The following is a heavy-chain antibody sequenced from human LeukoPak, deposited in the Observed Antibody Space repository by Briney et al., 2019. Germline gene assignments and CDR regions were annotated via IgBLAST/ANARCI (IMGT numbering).Heavy chain of an antibody. Sequence: PSETLSLTCTVSGGSISSGGYYWSWIRQHPGKGLEWIGYIYYSGSTYYNPSLKSRVTILVDTSKNQFSLKLSSVTAADTAVYYCARGGYSSSWYSPQAHNWFDPWGQGTLVTVSS. V-gene: IGHV4-31*03. J-gene: IGHJ5*02. CDR2: IYYSGST. CDR3: ARGGYSSSWYSPQAHNWFDP. CDR1: GGSISSGGYY. D-gene: IGHD6-13*01.